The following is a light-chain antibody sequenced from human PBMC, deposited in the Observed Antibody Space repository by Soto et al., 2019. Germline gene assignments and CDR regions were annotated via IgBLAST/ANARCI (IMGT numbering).Light chain of an antibody. CDR2: GAS. V-gene: IGKV3D-15*01. CDR3: QQYNNWPPPYT. CDR1: QSVSTK. Sequence: EIVMTQSPANLSVSPGERATLSCRASQSVSTKLAWYQQKFGQAPRLLIYGASVRATGIPARFSGSGSGTEFALTISSLQSEDFAGYYCQQYNNWPPPYTFGQGTKLEIK. J-gene: IGKJ2*01.